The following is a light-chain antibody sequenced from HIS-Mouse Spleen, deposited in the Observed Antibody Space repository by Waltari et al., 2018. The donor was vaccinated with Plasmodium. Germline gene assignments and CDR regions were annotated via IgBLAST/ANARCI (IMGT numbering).Light chain of an antibody. CDR1: KLGDKY. CDR2: QDS. Sequence: SYELTQPPSVSVSPGQTASIPCSGDKLGDKYACWYQQKPGQSPVLVIYQDSQRPSGGPGRFAGSNSGNTATLTISGTQAMDEADYYCQAWDSSTVVFGGGTKLTVL. CDR3: QAWDSSTVV. V-gene: IGLV3-1*01. J-gene: IGLJ2*01.